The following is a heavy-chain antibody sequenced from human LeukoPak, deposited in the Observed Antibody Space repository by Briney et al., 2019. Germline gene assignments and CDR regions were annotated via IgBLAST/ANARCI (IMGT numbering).Heavy chain of an antibody. D-gene: IGHD2-15*01. Sequence: GGSLRLSCAASGFTVSSNYTSWVRQAPGKGLEWVSVIYSGGSTYYADSVKGRFTISRDNSKNTLYLQMNSLRAEDTAVYYCARVARWSHFDYWGQGTLVTVSS. CDR3: ARVARWSHFDY. V-gene: IGHV3-53*01. CDR1: GFTVSSNY. CDR2: IYSGGST. J-gene: IGHJ4*02.